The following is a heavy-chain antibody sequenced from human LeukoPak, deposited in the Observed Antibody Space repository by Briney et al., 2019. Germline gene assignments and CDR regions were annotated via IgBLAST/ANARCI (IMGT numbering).Heavy chain of an antibody. CDR1: GGSISSSSYS. CDR3: ARRLKSGWYDY. V-gene: IGHV4-39*01. D-gene: IGHD6-13*01. CDR2: IYYSGST. Sequence: PSETLSLTCTVSGGSISSSSYSWGWIRQPPGKGLEWIGSIYYSGSTYYNPSLKSRVTISVDTSKNQFSLKLSSVTAADTAVYYCARRLKSGWYDYWGQGTLVTVSS. J-gene: IGHJ4*02.